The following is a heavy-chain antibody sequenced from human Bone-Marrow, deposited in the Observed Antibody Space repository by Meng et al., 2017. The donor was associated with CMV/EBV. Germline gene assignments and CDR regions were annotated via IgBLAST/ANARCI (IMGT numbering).Heavy chain of an antibody. J-gene: IGHJ4*02. D-gene: IGHD1-1*01. CDR3: AERGGGY. CDR2: IHYTGRA. CDR1: GVSISTHY. V-gene: IGHV4-59*11. Sequence: QVRLRQSGPGLVKPSETLSLTCRVSGVSISTHYWSWIRQTPGKGLEWIASIHYTGRADYSPSLKSRVTVSVDTSDSQLSLKLSSVTTADTAMYYCAERGGGYWGQGILVTVSS.